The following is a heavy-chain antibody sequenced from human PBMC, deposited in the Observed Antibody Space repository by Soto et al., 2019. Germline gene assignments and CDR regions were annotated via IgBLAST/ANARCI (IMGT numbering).Heavy chain of an antibody. J-gene: IGHJ5*02. CDR3: TTVLLFEWELSSNWFDP. V-gene: IGHV3-15*07. CDR2: IKSKTDGGTT. CDR1: GFTFSNAW. Sequence: GGSLRLSCAASGFTFSNAWMNWVRQAPGKGLEWVGRIKSKTDGGTTDYAAPVKCRFTISRDDSKNTLYLQMNSLKTEDTAVYYCTTVLLFEWELSSNWFDPWGQGTLVTVSS. D-gene: IGHD1-26*01.